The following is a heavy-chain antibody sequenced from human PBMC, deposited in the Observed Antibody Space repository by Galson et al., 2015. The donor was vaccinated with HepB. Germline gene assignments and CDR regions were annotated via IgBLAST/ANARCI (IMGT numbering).Heavy chain of an antibody. D-gene: IGHD2/OR15-2a*01. CDR1: GFSVSGNY. CDR3: AREPFTGGYYFDY. V-gene: IGHV3-53*01. J-gene: IGHJ4*02. CDR2: IYTGGST. Sequence: SLRLSCAASGFSVSGNYMSWVRQAPGQGLEWVSVIYTGGSTYYADSVKGRFTISRDNSKNTLYLQMNSLRAEDTAVYYCAREPFTGGYYFDYWGQGTLVTVSS.